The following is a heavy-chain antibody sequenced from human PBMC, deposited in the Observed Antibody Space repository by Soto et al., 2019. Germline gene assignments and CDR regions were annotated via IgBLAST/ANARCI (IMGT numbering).Heavy chain of an antibody. V-gene: IGHV3-73*02. J-gene: IGHJ5*02. CDR2: IRSKANSYAT. Sequence: EVQLVESGGGLVQPGGSLKLSCAASGFTFSGSAMHWVRQASGKGLEWVGRIRSKANSYATAYAASVKGRFTISRDDSKNTAYLQMNSLKTEDTAVYYCTRRIGGNWFDPWGQGTLVIVSS. CDR1: GFTFSGSA. CDR3: TRRIGGNWFDP. D-gene: IGHD2-15*01.